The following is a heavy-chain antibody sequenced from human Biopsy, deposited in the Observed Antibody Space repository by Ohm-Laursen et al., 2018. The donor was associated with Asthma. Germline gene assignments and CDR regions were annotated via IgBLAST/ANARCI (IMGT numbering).Heavy chain of an antibody. CDR3: TKRRGYSDLTDFDH. J-gene: IGHJ4*02. V-gene: IGHV3-30*18. CDR1: GFVFRSHA. CDR2: VSYDGGVV. D-gene: IGHD3-3*01. Sequence: SLRLSCAAPGFVFRSHAMHWVRQAPGKGLEWVAVVSYDGGVVHYADSMKGRFTISRDNAKSTLYLQMNRLRTDDTAVYFCTKRRGYSDLTDFDHWGQGTLVTVSS.